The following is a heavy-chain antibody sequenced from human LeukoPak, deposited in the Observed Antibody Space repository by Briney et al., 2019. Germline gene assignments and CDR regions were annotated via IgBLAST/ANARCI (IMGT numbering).Heavy chain of an antibody. CDR1: GFTFGSYW. CDR2: IKKDGSEK. CDR3: AREGRGLRSPRFGESPRFDS. J-gene: IGHJ4*02. Sequence: GGSLRLSCTASGFTFGSYWMSWVRLTPGKGLEWLANIKKDGSEKCYVHSVKGRFTISRDDAKNSLYMQMNSLRAEDTAVYYCAREGRGLRSPRFGESPRFDSWGQGTVVTVS. D-gene: IGHD3-10*01. V-gene: IGHV3-7*04.